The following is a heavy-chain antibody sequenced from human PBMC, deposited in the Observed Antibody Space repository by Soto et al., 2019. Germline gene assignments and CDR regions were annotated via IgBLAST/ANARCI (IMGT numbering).Heavy chain of an antibody. CDR1: GFSFDDYT. Sequence: GGSLRLSCGGSGFSFDDYTMHWVRQAPGKGPEWVASLSWNSGFSGYADSVKGRFTISRDNAQSSVHLQMNNLRTEDTALYYCAKGRGTIVATDAYDIWGQGTMVTVSS. CDR3: AKGRGTIVATDAYDI. D-gene: IGHD3-22*01. CDR2: LSWNSGFS. J-gene: IGHJ3*02. V-gene: IGHV3-9*01.